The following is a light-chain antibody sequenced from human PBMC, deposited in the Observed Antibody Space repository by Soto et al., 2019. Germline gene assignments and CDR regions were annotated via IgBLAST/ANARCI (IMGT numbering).Light chain of an antibody. Sequence: QSALTQPASVSGSPGQSITISCTGTSSDVGDYNYVSWYQQHPGKAPKLMIFEVTNRPSGVSSRFSGSKSGNTASLTISGLQAEDEADYYCSSYTTTRIVIFGGGTKLTVL. CDR1: SSDVGDYNY. J-gene: IGLJ2*01. CDR2: EVT. CDR3: SSYTTTRIVI. V-gene: IGLV2-14*03.